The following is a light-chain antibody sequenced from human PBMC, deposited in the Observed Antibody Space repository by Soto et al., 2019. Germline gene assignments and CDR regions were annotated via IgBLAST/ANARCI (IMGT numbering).Light chain of an antibody. V-gene: IGLV4-60*02. Sequence: QSVLTQSPSASASLGSSVKLTCTLSSGHSSYIIAWHQQQPGMAPRYLMKLEHSGSYNKASGVPDRFSGSSSGADRYLTISNLQFEDEADYYCETWDSTYWVFGGGTKVTVL. CDR1: SGHSSYI. CDR3: ETWDSTYWV. CDR2: LEHSGSY. J-gene: IGLJ3*02.